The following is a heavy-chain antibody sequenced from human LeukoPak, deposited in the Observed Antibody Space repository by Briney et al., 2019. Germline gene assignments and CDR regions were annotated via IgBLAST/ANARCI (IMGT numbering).Heavy chain of an antibody. Sequence: GASVKVSCKAAGYTFTGYYMHWVRQAPGQGLEWMAWISPNSGATNYAQKFQGRVTMTRDTSISTAYMELSRLRSDDTAVYYCARDTGGYDLAYWGQGTLVTVSS. D-gene: IGHD5-12*01. CDR3: ARDTGGYDLAY. V-gene: IGHV1-2*02. CDR1: GYTFTGYY. J-gene: IGHJ4*02. CDR2: ISPNSGAT.